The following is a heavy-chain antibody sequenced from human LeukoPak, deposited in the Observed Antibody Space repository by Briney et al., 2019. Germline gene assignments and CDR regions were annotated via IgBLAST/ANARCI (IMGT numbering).Heavy chain of an antibody. J-gene: IGHJ4*02. D-gene: IGHD3-9*01. CDR1: GFSFSSYT. CDR3: ARGGPRYLDS. CDR2: MKEDGSDI. V-gene: IGHV3-7*01. Sequence: GGSLRLSCVASGFSFSSYTMSWVRQAPGKGLEWVAKMKEDGSDIHYVDSVKGRFTICRDNAKNSLCLQMSSLRVEDTAVYYCARGGPRYLDSWGQGILVTVSS.